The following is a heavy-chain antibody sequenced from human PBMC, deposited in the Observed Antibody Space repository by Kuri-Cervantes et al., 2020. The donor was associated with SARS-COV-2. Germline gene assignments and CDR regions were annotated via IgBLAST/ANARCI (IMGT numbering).Heavy chain of an antibody. CDR3: ARGGLGGQLVDGMDV. CDR2: ISSSSSYI. CDR1: GFTFSSYS. J-gene: IGHJ6*02. V-gene: IGHV3-21*01. Sequence: GESLKISCAASGFTFSSYSMNWVRQAPGKGLEWVSSISSSSSYIYYADSVKGRFTISRDNAKNSLYLQMNSLRAEDTAVYYCARGGLGGQLVDGMDVWGQGTTGTGS. D-gene: IGHD6-6*01.